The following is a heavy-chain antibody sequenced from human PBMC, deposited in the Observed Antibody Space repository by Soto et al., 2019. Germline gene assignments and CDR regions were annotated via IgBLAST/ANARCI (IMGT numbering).Heavy chain of an antibody. D-gene: IGHD3-9*01. CDR1: GFTFSSYA. V-gene: IGHV3-23*01. J-gene: IGHJ6*02. CDR2: ISGSGGST. CDR3: AKLEYYDILTGYYRYYYYYGMDV. Sequence: LRLSCAASGFTFSSYAMSWVRQAPGKGLEWVSAISGSGGSTYYADSVKGRFTISRDNSKNTLYLQMNSLRAEDTAVYYCAKLEYYDILTGYYRYYYYYGMDVWGQGTTVTVSS.